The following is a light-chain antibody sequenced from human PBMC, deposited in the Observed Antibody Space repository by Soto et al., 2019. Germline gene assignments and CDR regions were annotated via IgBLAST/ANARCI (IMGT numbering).Light chain of an antibody. V-gene: IGKV3-11*01. CDR2: DTS. Sequence: EIVLTQSPATLSLSPGERATLSCRASQSVSSYLAWYQQRPGQAPRLLIFDTSNRATGIPARFSGSGSGTDFTLTISSLEPEDFAVYYCQQYNNWPPVTFGQGTKVDTK. CDR1: QSVSSY. J-gene: IGKJ1*01. CDR3: QQYNNWPPVT.